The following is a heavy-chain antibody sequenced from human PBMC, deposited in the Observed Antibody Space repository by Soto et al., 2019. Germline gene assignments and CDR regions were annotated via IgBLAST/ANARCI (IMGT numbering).Heavy chain of an antibody. CDR3: ARAAAADY. V-gene: IGHV4-59*01. CDR1: GGSISSYY. J-gene: IGHJ4*02. D-gene: IGHD6-13*01. Sequence: PSETLSLTCTVSGGSISSYYWGWIRQPPGKGLEWIGYVYYTGTTHFNPSLKSRVSMSVDMSKNQFSLKLGSVTNADTAVYYCARAAAADYWGQGTLVTVSS. CDR2: VYYTGTT.